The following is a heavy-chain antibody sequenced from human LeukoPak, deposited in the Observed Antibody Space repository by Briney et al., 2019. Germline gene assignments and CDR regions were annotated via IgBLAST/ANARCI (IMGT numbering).Heavy chain of an antibody. D-gene: IGHD6-13*01. V-gene: IGHV1-2*02. Sequence: ASVKVSCKASGYTFTGYYMHWVRQAPGQGLEWMGWINPNSGGTNYAQKFQGRVTMTRDTSISTAYMELSRLRSDDTAVYYCARSLRYSSSWTSTFDYWGQGTLVTVSS. J-gene: IGHJ4*02. CDR2: INPNSGGT. CDR3: ARSLRYSSSWTSTFDY. CDR1: GYTFTGYY.